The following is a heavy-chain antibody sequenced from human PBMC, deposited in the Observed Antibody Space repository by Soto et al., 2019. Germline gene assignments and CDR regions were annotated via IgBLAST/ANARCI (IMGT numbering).Heavy chain of an antibody. CDR3: ASPSYGSGSYY. CDR2: INAGNGNT. D-gene: IGHD3-10*01. Sequence: QVQLVQSGAEVKKPGASVKVSCKASGYTFSNYLLHWVRQAPGQGLEWMGWINAGNGNTKYSQKFQGRVTFTRDTSASTAYIELSSLRSEDTAVYYCASPSYGSGSYYWGQGNLVIVSS. J-gene: IGHJ4*02. V-gene: IGHV1-3*01. CDR1: GYTFSNYL.